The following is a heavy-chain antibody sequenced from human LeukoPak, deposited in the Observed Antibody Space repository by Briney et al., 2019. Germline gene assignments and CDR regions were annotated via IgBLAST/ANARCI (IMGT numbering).Heavy chain of an antibody. CDR2: ISSSGSTI. D-gene: IGHD3-22*01. CDR3: ARIFLDTMKIHAFDI. V-gene: IGHV3-48*03. J-gene: IGHJ3*02. Sequence: GGSLRLSCAASGFTFSSYEMNWVRQAPGKGLEWVSYISSSGSTIYYADSVKGRFTISRDNAKNSLYLQMNSLRAEDTAVYYCARIFLDTMKIHAFDIWGQGTMVTVSS. CDR1: GFTFSSYE.